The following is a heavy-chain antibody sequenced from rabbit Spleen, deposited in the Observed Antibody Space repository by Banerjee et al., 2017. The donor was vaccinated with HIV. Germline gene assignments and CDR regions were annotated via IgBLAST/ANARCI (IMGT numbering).Heavy chain of an antibody. V-gene: IGHV1S40*01. Sequence: QSLEESGGGLVKPGASLTLTCKASGFSFNSGYDMCWVRQAPGKGLEWIACIYVGSSTYTWYASWVNGRFTISKISSTTVALQMTSLTAAGTATYFCARDPGYPNYGYGFHFDLWGPGTLVTVS. CDR2: IYVGSSTYT. CDR3: ARDPGYPNYGYGFHFDL. J-gene: IGHJ4*01. D-gene: IGHD6-1*01. CDR1: GFSFNSGYD.